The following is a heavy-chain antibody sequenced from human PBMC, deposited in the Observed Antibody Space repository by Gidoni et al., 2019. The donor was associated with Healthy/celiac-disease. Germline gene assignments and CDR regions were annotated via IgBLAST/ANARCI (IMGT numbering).Heavy chain of an antibody. CDR1: GSTFSSYA. D-gene: IGHD3-22*01. V-gene: IGHV3-23*01. CDR2: ISGSGGST. CDR3: AKGGSKWLTPFDY. Sequence: EVPLLESGGGLVQPGGSLRLSCPASGSTFSSYAMSWVRQAPGKGLEWVSAISGSGGSTYYADSVKGRFTISRDNSKNTLYLQMNSLRAEDTAVYYCAKGGSKWLTPFDYWGQGTLVTVSS. J-gene: IGHJ4*02.